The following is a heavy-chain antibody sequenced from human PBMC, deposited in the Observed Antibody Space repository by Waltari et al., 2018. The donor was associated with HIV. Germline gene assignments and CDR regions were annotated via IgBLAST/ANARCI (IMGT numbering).Heavy chain of an antibody. CDR1: GYTFTRYN. D-gene: IGHD2-2*01. CDR3: ARAGYCSSTSCYGGFDY. V-gene: IGHV1-2*02. J-gene: IGHJ4*02. Sequence: QVQLVQSGAEVQKPVASVKVSCKASGYTFTRYNMPFVRQAPGPGLEWMGWINPNSGGTNYAQKFQGRVTMTRDTSISTAYMELSRLRSDDTAVYYCARAGYCSSTSCYGGFDYWGQGTLVTVSS. CDR2: INPNSGGT.